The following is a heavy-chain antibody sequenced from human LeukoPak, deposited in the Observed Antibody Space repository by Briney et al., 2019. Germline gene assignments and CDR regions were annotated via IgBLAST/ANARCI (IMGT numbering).Heavy chain of an antibody. CDR2: INPNGGGT. CDR1: GYTFTGYY. J-gene: IGHJ5*02. D-gene: IGHD2-2*01. Sequence: ASVKVSCKASGYTFTGYYMHWVRQAPGQGLEWMGWINPNGGGTNYAQKFQGRVTMTRDTSISTAYMELSRLRSDDTAVYYCAREVVAVPAAGNNWFDPWGQGTLVTVSS. CDR3: AREVVAVPAAGNNWFDP. V-gene: IGHV1-2*02.